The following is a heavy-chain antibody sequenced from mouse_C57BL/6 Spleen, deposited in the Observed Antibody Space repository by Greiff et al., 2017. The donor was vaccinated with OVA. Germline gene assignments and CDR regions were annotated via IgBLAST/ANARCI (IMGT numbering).Heavy chain of an antibody. V-gene: IGHV1-69*01. CDR3: ARYPCYVGTPYAMDY. J-gene: IGHJ4*01. Sequence: QVQLQQPGAELVMPGASVKLSCKASGYTFTSYWMHWVKQRPGQGLEWIGEIDPSDSYTNYNQKFKGKSTLPVDKSSSTAYMQLSSLTSEDSAVYYCARYPCYVGTPYAMDYWGQGTSVTVSS. CDR2: IDPSDSYT. D-gene: IGHD1-1*01. CDR1: GYTFTSYW.